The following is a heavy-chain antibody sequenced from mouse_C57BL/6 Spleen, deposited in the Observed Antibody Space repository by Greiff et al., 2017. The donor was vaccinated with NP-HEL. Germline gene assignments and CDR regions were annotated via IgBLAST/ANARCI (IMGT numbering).Heavy chain of an antibody. CDR3: ARWGITGLGMDY. J-gene: IGHJ4*01. CDR1: GFTFSDYY. Sequence: EVKLVESEGGLVQPGSSMKLSCTASGFTFSDYYMAWVRQVPEKGLEWVANINYDGSSTYYLDSLKSRFIISRDNAKNILYLQMSSLKSEDTATYYCARWGITGLGMDYWGQGTSVTVSS. V-gene: IGHV5-16*01. D-gene: IGHD2-4*01. CDR2: INYDGSST.